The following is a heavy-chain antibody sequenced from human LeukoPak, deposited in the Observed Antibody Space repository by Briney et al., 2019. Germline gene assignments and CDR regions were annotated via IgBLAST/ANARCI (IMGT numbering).Heavy chain of an antibody. Sequence: PSETLSLTCTVSGGSMSSGSSYWGWIRQPPGKGLEWIGTIYYSGSTYYNPSLKSRVTISADTSKNQFSLKLSSVTAADTAVYYRARTRGYSGYVDAYDIWGQGTMVTVFS. CDR2: IYYSGST. CDR1: GGSMSSGSSY. CDR3: ARTRGYSGYVDAYDI. D-gene: IGHD5-12*01. J-gene: IGHJ3*02. V-gene: IGHV4-39*01.